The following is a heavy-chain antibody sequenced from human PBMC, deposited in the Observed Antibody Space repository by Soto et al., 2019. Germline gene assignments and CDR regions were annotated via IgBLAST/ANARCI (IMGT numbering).Heavy chain of an antibody. CDR1: GYTFTSYG. CDR2: ISAYNGNT. CDR3: ARDKDPGYYYGMDV. J-gene: IGHJ6*02. Sequence: QVQLVQSGAEVKKPGASVKVSCKASGYTFTSYGITWVRQAPGQGLEWMGWISAYNGNTNYAQKLQGRVNMTPDTPTSTAYMELRSLRSDDTAVYYCARDKDPGYYYGMDVWGQGTTVTVSS. V-gene: IGHV1-18*01.